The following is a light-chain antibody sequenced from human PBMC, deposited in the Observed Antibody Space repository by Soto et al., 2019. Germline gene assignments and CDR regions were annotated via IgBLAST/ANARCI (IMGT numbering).Light chain of an antibody. CDR2: AAS. CDR1: QSVSSSY. Sequence: EIVLTQSPGTLSLSPGERATLSCRASQSVSSSYLAWYQQKPSQAPRLLIYAASSRAAGIPDRFSGSGSGTDFTLTISRLEPEDFAFYYCQQYASSPRTFGQGTKVEIK. J-gene: IGKJ1*01. CDR3: QQYASSPRT. V-gene: IGKV3-20*01.